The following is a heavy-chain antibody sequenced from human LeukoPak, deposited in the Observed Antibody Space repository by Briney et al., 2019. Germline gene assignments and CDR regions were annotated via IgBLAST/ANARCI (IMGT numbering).Heavy chain of an antibody. CDR3: ARGPPYYDILTGPLGGLDY. CDR1: GFTFSSYG. V-gene: IGHV3-30*02. CDR2: IRYDGSNK. J-gene: IGHJ4*02. D-gene: IGHD3-9*01. Sequence: GGSLRLSCAASGFTFSSYGMHWVRQAPGKGLEWVAFIRYDGSNKYYADSVKGRFTISRDNSKNTLYLQMNSLRAEDTAVYYCARGPPYYDILTGPLGGLDYWGQGTLVTVSS.